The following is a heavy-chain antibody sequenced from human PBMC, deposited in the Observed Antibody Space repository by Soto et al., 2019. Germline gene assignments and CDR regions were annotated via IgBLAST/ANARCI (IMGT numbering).Heavy chain of an antibody. D-gene: IGHD3-10*01. Sequence: QVQLQESGPGLVKPSQTLSLTCTVSGASISSGAYYWSWIRQQPGKGLEWVGYIYYTGNSYYNPSLKRRISMSMDTSNNQFPLRLSSVTAADTAVYYCAAGSGTHYSVATGFDFWGLGTLVTVSP. CDR3: AAGSGTHYSVATGFDF. CDR1: GASISSGAYY. CDR2: IYYTGNS. V-gene: IGHV4-31*03. J-gene: IGHJ4*02.